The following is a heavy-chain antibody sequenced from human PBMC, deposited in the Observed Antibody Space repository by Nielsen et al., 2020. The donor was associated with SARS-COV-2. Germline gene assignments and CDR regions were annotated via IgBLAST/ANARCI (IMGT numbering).Heavy chain of an antibody. CDR1: GFTFSSYG. D-gene: IGHD3-9*01. CDR2: ISYDGSNK. V-gene: IGHV3-30*18. CDR3: AKDADYDILTGYYNWFDP. J-gene: IGHJ5*02. Sequence: GESLKISCAASGFTFSSYGMHWVRQAPGKGLEWVAVISYDGSNKYYADSVKGRFTISRDNSKNTLYLQMNSLRAEDTAVYYCAKDADYDILTGYYNWFDPWGQGTLVTVSS.